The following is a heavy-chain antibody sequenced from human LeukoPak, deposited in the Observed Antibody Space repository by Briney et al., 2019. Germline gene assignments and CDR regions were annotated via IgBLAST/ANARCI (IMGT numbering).Heavy chain of an antibody. Sequence: ASVKVSCKTSGYTFTHYYIHWVRQAPGQGLVWMGIINPSGGSTNYAQTFQGRLSMTRDTSTSTVYMELSSLRSEDTAVYYCARGAYSYAQDFWGQGTLVTVSS. D-gene: IGHD5-18*01. V-gene: IGHV1-46*01. CDR3: ARGAYSYAQDF. CDR2: INPSGGST. CDR1: GYTFTHYY. J-gene: IGHJ4*02.